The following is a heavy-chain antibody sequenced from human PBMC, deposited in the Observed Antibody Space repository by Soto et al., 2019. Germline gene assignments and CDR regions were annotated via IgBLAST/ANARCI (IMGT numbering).Heavy chain of an antibody. CDR2: IIPILGIA. CDR3: ARADAPTYDFWSGYSADAFDI. CDR1: GGTFSSYT. D-gene: IGHD3-3*01. Sequence: ASVKVSCKASGGTFSSYTISWVRQAPGQGLEWMGRIIPILGIANYAQKFQGRVTITADKSTSTAYMELSSLRSEDTAVYYCARADAPTYDFWSGYSADAFDIWGQGTMVTVSS. J-gene: IGHJ3*02. V-gene: IGHV1-69*02.